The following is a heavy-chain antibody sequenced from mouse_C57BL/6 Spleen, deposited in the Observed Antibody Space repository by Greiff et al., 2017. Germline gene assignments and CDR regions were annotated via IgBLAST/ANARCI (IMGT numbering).Heavy chain of an antibody. Sequence: EVQLVESGGGLAKPGGSLKLSCEASGFTFSDYGMHWVRQAPEKGLEWVAYISSGSSTIYYADTVKGRFTISRDNATNTLFLQMTGLGSEDTAMYYSARDGNYWYFDVRGTGTTVTVSS. CDR3: ARDGNYWYFDV. J-gene: IGHJ1*03. CDR1: GFTFSDYG. CDR2: ISSGSSTI. V-gene: IGHV5-17*01. D-gene: IGHD2-1*01.